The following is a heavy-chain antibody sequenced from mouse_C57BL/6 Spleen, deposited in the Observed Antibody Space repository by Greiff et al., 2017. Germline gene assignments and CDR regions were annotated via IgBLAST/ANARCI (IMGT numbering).Heavy chain of an antibody. J-gene: IGHJ1*03. CDR1: GSNIKDYY. CDR2: LDPEDGET. Sequence: EVQLQQSGAELVKPGASVKLSCTASGSNIKDYYLHWVKQRTEQGLEWIGRLDPEDGETKYAPKFQGKATITADTASNTAYLQLSSLTSEDTAVYYCAPYYYGSADWYFDVWGTGTTVTVSS. V-gene: IGHV14-2*01. CDR3: APYYYGSADWYFDV. D-gene: IGHD1-1*01.